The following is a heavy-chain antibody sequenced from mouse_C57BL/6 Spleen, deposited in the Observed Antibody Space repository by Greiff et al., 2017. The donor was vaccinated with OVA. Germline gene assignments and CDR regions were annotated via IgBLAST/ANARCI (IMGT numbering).Heavy chain of an antibody. CDR1: GFTFSDYY. CDR2: ISNGGGST. CDR3: ASPYYGSSYWFAY. J-gene: IGHJ3*01. Sequence: EVKLMESGGGLVQPGGSLKLSCAASGFTFSDYYMSWVRQTPEKRLEWVAYISNGGGSTYYPDTVKGRFTISRDNAKNTLYLQMSRLKSEDTAMYYCASPYYGSSYWFAYWGQGTLVTVSA. D-gene: IGHD1-1*01. V-gene: IGHV5-12*01.